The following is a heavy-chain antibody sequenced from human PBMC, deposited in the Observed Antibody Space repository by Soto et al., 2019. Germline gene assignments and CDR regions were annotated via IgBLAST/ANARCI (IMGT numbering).Heavy chain of an antibody. J-gene: IGHJ4*02. CDR2: ITSYNGNT. CDR3: ARVKRGSQIVVVPPDINY. Sequence: ASFQVSCTSSGYLFTSYCISWVRHAPGRGLAWMGWITSYNGNTNYAQKLQGRVTMTTDTATSTAYMELRSLRSDDTAVYYCARVKRGSQIVVVPPDINYWGKGPLVTV. D-gene: IGHD2-2*01. V-gene: IGHV1-18*04. CDR1: GYLFTSYC.